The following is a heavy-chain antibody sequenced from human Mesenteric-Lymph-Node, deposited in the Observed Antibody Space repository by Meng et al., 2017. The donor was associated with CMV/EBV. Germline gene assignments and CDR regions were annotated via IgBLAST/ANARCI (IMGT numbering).Heavy chain of an antibody. J-gene: IGHJ5*02. Sequence: FTSYGISWVRQAPGQGLEWMGWISAYNGNTNYAQKLQGRVTMTTDTSTSTAYMELRSLRSDDTAVYYCARSPDIVVVPAAMGHNGFDPWGQGTLVTVSS. D-gene: IGHD2-2*01. CDR1: FTSYG. V-gene: IGHV1-18*01. CDR3: ARSPDIVVVPAAMGHNGFDP. CDR2: ISAYNGNT.